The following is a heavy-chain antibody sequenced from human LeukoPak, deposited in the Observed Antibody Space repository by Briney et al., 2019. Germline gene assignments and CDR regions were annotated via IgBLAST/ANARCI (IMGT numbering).Heavy chain of an antibody. V-gene: IGHV4-59*12. J-gene: IGHJ5*02. D-gene: IGHD3-10*01. Sequence: SETLSLTCTVSGGSISNYYWNWIRQPPGKGLEWIGYIYYSGNTNYNPSLKSRVTISVDTSKNQFSLKLSSVTAADTAVYYCARAGGYGSGSYYNSHNWFDPWGQGTLVTVSS. CDR1: GGSISNYY. CDR2: IYYSGNT. CDR3: ARAGGYGSGSYYNSHNWFDP.